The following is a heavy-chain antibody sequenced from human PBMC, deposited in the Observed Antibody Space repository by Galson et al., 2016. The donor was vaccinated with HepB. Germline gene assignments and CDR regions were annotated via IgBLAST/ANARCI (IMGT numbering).Heavy chain of an antibody. Sequence: SVKVSCKASGGTFSNYGISWVRQAPGQGLEWMGGIIPIFGTSNYAQKFQGRVTITADASTSTFYMELSSLRSEDTAVYYCARGEQIAPIAAWYYKLDYWGQGTLVTVSS. CDR1: GGTFSNYG. D-gene: IGHD1-7*01. J-gene: IGHJ4*02. CDR3: ARGEQIAPIAAWYYKLDY. CDR2: IIPIFGTS. V-gene: IGHV1-69*13.